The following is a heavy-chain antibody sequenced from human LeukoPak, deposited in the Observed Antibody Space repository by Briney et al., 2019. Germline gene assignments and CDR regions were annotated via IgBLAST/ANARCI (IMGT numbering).Heavy chain of an antibody. D-gene: IGHD5-12*01. Sequence: GGSLRLSCAASGFTFSSYGMHWVRQAPGKGLEWVAFIRYDGSNKYYADSVKGRFTISRDNSKNTLYLQMNSLRAEDTAVYYCARSAYSGYDGFDYWGQGTLVTVSS. V-gene: IGHV3-30*02. CDR1: GFTFSSYG. J-gene: IGHJ4*02. CDR3: ARSAYSGYDGFDY. CDR2: IRYDGSNK.